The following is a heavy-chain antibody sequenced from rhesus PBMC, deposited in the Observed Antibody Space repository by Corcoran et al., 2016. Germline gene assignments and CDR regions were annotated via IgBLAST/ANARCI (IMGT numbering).Heavy chain of an antibody. CDR3: ARLLERIYGLDS. V-gene: IGHV4S10*01. CDR2: NYGSGTST. CDR1: GGSISDSYR. Sequence: QVQLQESGPGVVKPSETLSLTCAVSGGSISDSYRWSWIRQPPGKGLEGIGYNYGSGTSTNDTPSLKSRVTISKVTSQNQFSLKLSSVTAADTAVYYCARLLERIYGLDSWGQGVVVTVSS. D-gene: IGHD1-14*01. J-gene: IGHJ6*01.